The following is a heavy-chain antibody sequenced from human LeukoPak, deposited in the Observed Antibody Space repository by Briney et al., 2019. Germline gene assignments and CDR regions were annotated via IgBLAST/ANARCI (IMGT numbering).Heavy chain of an antibody. CDR3: VKSRYYGSGTRYLFDY. V-gene: IGHV3-64D*06. Sequence: GGSLRLSCSASGFTFSNYAMHWVRQAPGKGLEYVSVISSNGDTTYYADSVEGRFTISRDNSKNTLYLQMSSLRPEDTAVYYCVKSRYYGSGTRYLFDYWGQGTLVTVSS. D-gene: IGHD3-10*01. CDR1: GFTFSNYA. CDR2: ISSNGDTT. J-gene: IGHJ4*02.